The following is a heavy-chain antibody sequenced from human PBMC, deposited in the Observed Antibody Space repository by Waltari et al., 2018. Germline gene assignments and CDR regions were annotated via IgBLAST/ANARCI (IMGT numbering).Heavy chain of an antibody. CDR1: GFTFSSYS. D-gene: IGHD2-15*01. V-gene: IGHV3-21*01. Sequence: EVRLVESGGGLVKPGGSLRLSCAASGFTFSSYSMNLVRQAPGKGLEWVSSISSSSSYIYYADSVKGRFTISRDNAKNSLYLQMNSLRAEDTAVYYCARETAGIVVVVAATGYFDLWGRGTLVTVSS. CDR2: ISSSSSYI. J-gene: IGHJ2*01. CDR3: ARETAGIVVVVAATGYFDL.